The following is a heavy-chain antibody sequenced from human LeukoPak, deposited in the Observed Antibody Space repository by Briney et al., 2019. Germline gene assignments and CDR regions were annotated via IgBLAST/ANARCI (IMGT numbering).Heavy chain of an antibody. V-gene: IGHV3-23*01. Sequence: GGSLRLSCAASGFTFSSYAMSWVRQGPGKGLEWVSGISESGGSTYYADSVKGRFTIFRDNSKNTLYLQMNSLRAEDTAVYYCAKYYYESSGYWGPVESWGQGTLVTVSS. CDR3: AKYYYESSGYWGPVES. D-gene: IGHD3-22*01. J-gene: IGHJ5*02. CDR2: ISESGGST. CDR1: GFTFSSYA.